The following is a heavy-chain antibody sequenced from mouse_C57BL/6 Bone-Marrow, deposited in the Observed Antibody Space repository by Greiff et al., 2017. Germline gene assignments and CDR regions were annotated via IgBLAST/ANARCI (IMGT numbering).Heavy chain of an antibody. D-gene: IGHD3-3*01. CDR2: IDPETGGT. CDR1: GYTFTDYE. Sequence: QVQVVQSGAELVRPGASVTLSCKASGYTFTDYEMHWVKQTPVHGLEWIGAIDPETGGTAYNQKFKGKAILTADKSYSTAYMELRSLTSEDSADYSGTRPRYGCNYFDYWGQGTTLTVSS. V-gene: IGHV1-15*01. CDR3: TRPRYGCNYFDY. J-gene: IGHJ2*01.